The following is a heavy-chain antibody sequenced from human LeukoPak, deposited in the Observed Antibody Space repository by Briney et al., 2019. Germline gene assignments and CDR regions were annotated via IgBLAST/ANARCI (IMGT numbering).Heavy chain of an antibody. Sequence: KPSETLSLTCAVYGGSFSGYYWSWVRQPPGKGLEWIGEINHSGSTNYNPSLKSRVTISVDTSKNQFSLKLSSVTAADTAVYYCARLVISTTAGPSKYCFDYWGQGTLVTVSS. CDR3: ARLVISTTAGPSKYCFDY. CDR1: GGSFSGYY. V-gene: IGHV4-34*01. D-gene: IGHD2/OR15-2a*01. J-gene: IGHJ4*02. CDR2: INHSGST.